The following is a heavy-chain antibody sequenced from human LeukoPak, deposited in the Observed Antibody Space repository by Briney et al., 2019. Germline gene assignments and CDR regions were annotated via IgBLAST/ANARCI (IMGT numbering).Heavy chain of an antibody. CDR1: GFTFSSYW. D-gene: IGHD1-14*01. V-gene: IGHV3-74*01. CDR2: INSDGSST. Sequence: GGSLRLSCAASGFTFSSYWMHWVRQAPGKGLVWVSRINSDGSSTSYADSVKGRFTISRDNAKNTLYLQMNSLRAEDTAVYYCAREPEGWYAFDIWGQGTMVTVSS. J-gene: IGHJ3*02. CDR3: AREPEGWYAFDI.